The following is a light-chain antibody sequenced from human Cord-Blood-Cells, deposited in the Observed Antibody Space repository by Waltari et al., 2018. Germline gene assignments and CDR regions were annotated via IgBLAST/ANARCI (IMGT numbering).Light chain of an antibody. V-gene: IGLV2-23*01. Sequence: QSALTQPASVSGSPGQSITISCTGTSSDVGSYNIVSWYQQHPGKAPKLMIYEGSKRPVAVSNRFAGSKSGNMASLTISGLQAEDEADYYCCSYAGSSYVFGTGTKVTVL. CDR2: EGS. CDR1: SSDVGSYNI. J-gene: IGLJ1*01. CDR3: CSYAGSSYV.